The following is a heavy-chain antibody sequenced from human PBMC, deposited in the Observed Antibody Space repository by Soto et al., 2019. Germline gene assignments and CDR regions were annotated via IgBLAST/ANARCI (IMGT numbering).Heavy chain of an antibody. CDR1: GFTFSSYA. D-gene: IGHD1-1*01. Sequence: PGGSLRLSCAASGFTFSSYAMSWVRQAPGKGLEWVSAISGSGGSTYYADSVKGRFTISRDNSKNTLYLQMNSLRAEDTAVYYCAKDNWNDPQWATSFDYWGQGTLVTVSS. V-gene: IGHV3-23*01. J-gene: IGHJ4*02. CDR2: ISGSGGST. CDR3: AKDNWNDPQWATSFDY.